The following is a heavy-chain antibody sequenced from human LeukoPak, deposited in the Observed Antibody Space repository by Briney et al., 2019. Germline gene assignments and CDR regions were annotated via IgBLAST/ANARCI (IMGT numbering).Heavy chain of an antibody. CDR3: ARVSLDILTGPYYFDY. V-gene: IGHV4-39*07. CDR1: GGSISSSSYY. CDR2: IYYSGST. Sequence: SETLSLSCTVSGGSISSSSYYWGWIRPPPGKGLEWIGSIYYSGSTYYNPSLKSRVTISVDTSKNQFSLKLSSVTAADTAVYYCARVSLDILTGPYYFDYWGQGTLVTVSS. D-gene: IGHD3-9*01. J-gene: IGHJ4*02.